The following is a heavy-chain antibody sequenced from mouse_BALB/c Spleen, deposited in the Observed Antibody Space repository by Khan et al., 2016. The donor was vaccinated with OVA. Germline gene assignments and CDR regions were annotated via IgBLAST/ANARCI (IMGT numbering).Heavy chain of an antibody. V-gene: IGHV3-2*02. J-gene: IGHJ2*01. CDR3: ARGNYYGYYFDY. Sequence: EVQLVETRPGLVKPSQSLSLTCTVTGYSITRGSAWNWIRQFPENKLEWMGYISYSGVPSYPPSLNTRISITRDTSKNQFFLQLNSVTTEDTATYYCARGNYYGYYFDYWGKGTTLTVSS. CDR1: GYSITRGSA. D-gene: IGHD1-1*01. CDR2: ISYSGVP.